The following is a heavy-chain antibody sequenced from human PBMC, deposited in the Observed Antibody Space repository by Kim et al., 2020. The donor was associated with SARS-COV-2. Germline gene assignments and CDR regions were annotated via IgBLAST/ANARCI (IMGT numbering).Heavy chain of an antibody. CDR3: ATESMSVWLQLRGAFDY. CDR1: GYTLTELS. J-gene: IGHJ4*02. V-gene: IGHV1-24*01. CDR2: FDPEDGET. Sequence: ASVKVSCKVSGYTLTELSMHWVRQAPGKGLEWMGGFDPEDGETIYAQKFQGRVTMTEDTSTDTAYMELSSLRSEDTAVYYCATESMSVWLQLRGAFDYWGQGTLVTVSS. D-gene: IGHD5-12*01.